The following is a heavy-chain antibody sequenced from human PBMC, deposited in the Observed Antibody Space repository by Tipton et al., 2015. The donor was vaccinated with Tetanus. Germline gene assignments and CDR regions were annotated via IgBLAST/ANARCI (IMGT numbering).Heavy chain of an antibody. J-gene: IGHJ4*02. D-gene: IGHD1-26*01. CDR2: IYTSGST. V-gene: IGHV4-4*07. CDR3: ARDPESPDGATTEGY. Sequence: TLSLTCTVSGGSISSYYWSWIRQPAGKGLEWIGRIYTSGSTNYNPSLKSRVTMSVDTSKTQFSLKLSSVTAADTAVYYCARDPESPDGATTEGYWGQGTLVTVSS. CDR1: GGSISSYY.